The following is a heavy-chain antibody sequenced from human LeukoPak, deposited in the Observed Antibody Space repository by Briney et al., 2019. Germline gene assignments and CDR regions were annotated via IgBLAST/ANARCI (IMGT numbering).Heavy chain of an antibody. D-gene: IGHD5/OR15-5a*01. CDR2: IYYTDT. CDR1: GGSISSGDYS. CDR3: ARGGSTFY. J-gene: IGHJ4*02. V-gene: IGHV4-30-4*07. Sequence: PSQTLSLTCAVSGGSISSGDYSWSWIRQPPGKGLEWIGYIYYTDTYYNPSLKSRVTISLDTSKNQFSLKLSSVTAADTAVYYCARGGSTFYWGQGTLVTVSS.